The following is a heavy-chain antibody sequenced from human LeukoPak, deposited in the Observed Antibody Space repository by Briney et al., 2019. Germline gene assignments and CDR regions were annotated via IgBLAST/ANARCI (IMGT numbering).Heavy chain of an antibody. CDR1: GASISDGDYT. CDR2: VTTTGTT. CDR3: AVRGKHTYYYDSSG. Sequence: SETLSLTCSVSGASISDGDYTWTWIRQPAGKGLAWIGRVTTTGTTNYNPSLKSRVTISLDTSKNLLFLQLRSVTAADTAVYYCAVRGKHTYYYDSSGWGQGTLVTVSS. D-gene: IGHD3-22*01. J-gene: IGHJ4*02. V-gene: IGHV4-61*02.